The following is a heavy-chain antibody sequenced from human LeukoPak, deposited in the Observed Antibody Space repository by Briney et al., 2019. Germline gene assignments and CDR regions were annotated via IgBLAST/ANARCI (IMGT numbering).Heavy chain of an antibody. CDR3: ALTAFGGYYYMDV. J-gene: IGHJ6*03. CDR2: FDPEDGET. CDR1: ADTYTKVS. D-gene: IGHD3-3*01. V-gene: IGHV1-24*01. Sequence: ASVKVSCKDSADTYTKVSMHWVRQAPGKGLEWMGGFDPEDGETILAQNFQGRVTMTEDTSTDTSYMELSSLRSEDTAIYFCALTAFGGYYYMDVWGKGTTVTVSS.